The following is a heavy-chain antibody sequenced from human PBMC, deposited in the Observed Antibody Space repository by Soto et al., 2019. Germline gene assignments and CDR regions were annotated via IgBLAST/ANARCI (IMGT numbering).Heavy chain of an antibody. J-gene: IGHJ4*02. CDR1: GFSFGSYA. V-gene: IGHV3-23*01. Sequence: GGSLRLSCAASGFSFGSYALSWVRQAPGKGLEWVSTISGSDGETFYADSVKGRLSISRDTSQSTLYLQMNSLRADDTAMYYCARWSYLDYWGQGTRVTVSS. D-gene: IGHD3-3*01. CDR3: ARWSYLDY. CDR2: ISGSDGET.